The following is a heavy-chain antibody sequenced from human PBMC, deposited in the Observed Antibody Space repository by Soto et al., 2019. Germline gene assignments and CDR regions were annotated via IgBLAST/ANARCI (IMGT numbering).Heavy chain of an antibody. CDR2: ISAYNGNT. D-gene: IGHD6-19*01. V-gene: IGHV1-18*01. Sequence: ASVKVSCKASGYSFTSYGISGVRQAPGQGLEWMGWISAYNGNTNYAQKLQGRVTMTTDTSTSTAYMELRSLRSDDTAVYYCARESSSGSIGAFDIGGQGTLVTAS. CDR1: GYSFTSYG. J-gene: IGHJ3*02. CDR3: ARESSSGSIGAFDI.